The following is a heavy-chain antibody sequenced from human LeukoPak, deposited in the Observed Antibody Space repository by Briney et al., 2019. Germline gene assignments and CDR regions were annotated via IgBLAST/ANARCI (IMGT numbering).Heavy chain of an antibody. D-gene: IGHD6-19*01. CDR1: VFTFSSYW. Sequence: GGSRRLSCAASVFTFSSYWMSWVRQAPGKGLEWVANIKQDGSEKYYVDAVKGRFTISRDNAKNSLYLQMNSLRAEDTAVDYCARGGQWLDRSLPFDIWGQGTMVTVSS. CDR3: ARGGQWLDRSLPFDI. V-gene: IGHV3-7*01. CDR2: IKQDGSEK. J-gene: IGHJ3*02.